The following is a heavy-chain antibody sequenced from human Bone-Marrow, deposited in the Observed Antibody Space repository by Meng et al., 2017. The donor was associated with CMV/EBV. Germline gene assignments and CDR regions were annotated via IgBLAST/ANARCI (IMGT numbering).Heavy chain of an antibody. CDR1: GFTFSSCA. V-gene: IGHV3-30-3*01. Sequence: LSLTCAASGFTFSSCAMHWVRQAPGKGLEWVAVISYDGSNKYYADSVKGRFTISRDNSKNTLYLQMNSLRAEDTAVYYCARELGRPPYQLLFGVGYYFDYWGQGTLVTVSS. CDR2: ISYDGSNK. D-gene: IGHD2-2*01. CDR3: ARELGRPPYQLLFGVGYYFDY. J-gene: IGHJ4*02.